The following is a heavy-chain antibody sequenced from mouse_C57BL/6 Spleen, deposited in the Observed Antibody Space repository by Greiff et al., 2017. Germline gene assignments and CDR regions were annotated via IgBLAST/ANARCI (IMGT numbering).Heavy chain of an antibody. CDR3: ARWYYSNDY. J-gene: IGHJ2*01. CDR1: GYTFTDYY. D-gene: IGHD2-5*01. V-gene: IGHV1-26*01. CDR2: INPNNGGT. Sequence: EVQLQQSGPELVKPGASVKISCKASGYTFTDYYMNWVKQSHGKSLEWIGDINPNNGGTSYNQKFKGKATLTVDKSSSTAYMELRSLTSEDSAVYYCARWYYSNDYWGQGTTLTVSS.